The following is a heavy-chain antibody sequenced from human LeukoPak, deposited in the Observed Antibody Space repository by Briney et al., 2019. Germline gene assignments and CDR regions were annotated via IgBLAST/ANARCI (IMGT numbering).Heavy chain of an antibody. J-gene: IGHJ4*02. CDR2: ISGSGGST. CDR3: AKDHMVLSYDFWSGYYSEYFDY. D-gene: IGHD3-3*01. CDR1: GFTFSSYA. Sequence: GGSLRLSCAASGFTFSSYAMSWVRQAPGKGLGWVSAISGSGGSTYYADSVKGRFTISRDNSKNTLYLQMNSPRAEDTAVYYCAKDHMVLSYDFWSGYYSEYFDYWGQGTLVTVSS. V-gene: IGHV3-23*01.